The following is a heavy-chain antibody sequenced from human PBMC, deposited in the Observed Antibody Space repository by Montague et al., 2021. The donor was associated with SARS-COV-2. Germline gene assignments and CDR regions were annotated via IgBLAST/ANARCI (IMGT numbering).Heavy chain of an antibody. V-gene: IGHV4-39*01. CDR2: IYYSGST. D-gene: IGHD3-22*01. J-gene: IGHJ3*02. Sequence: SETLSLTCTVSGGSISSSSYYWGWIRQPPGKGLEWIGSIYYSGSTYYNPSLKSRVTISVDTSKNQFSLKLSSVTAADTAVYYCARFPTSYYYDSKAAPATPGAFDIWGHGAMVTVSS. CDR3: ARFPTSYYYDSKAAPATPGAFDI. CDR1: GGSISSSSYY.